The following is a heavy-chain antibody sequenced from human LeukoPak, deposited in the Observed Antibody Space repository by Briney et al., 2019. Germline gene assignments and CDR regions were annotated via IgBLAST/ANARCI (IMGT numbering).Heavy chain of an antibody. J-gene: IGHJ4*02. CDR3: AKGGEVSSWYKRLKLYFDY. D-gene: IGHD6-13*01. Sequence: GSLRLSCAASGFTFSYYGMHWVRQAPGKGLEWVASISSDGSNKYYADSVKGRITISRDNSKNTLYLQMNSLRIEDTAVYYCAKGGEVSSWYKRLKLYFDYWGQGTLVTVSS. CDR1: GFTFSYYG. V-gene: IGHV3-30*02. CDR2: ISSDGSNK.